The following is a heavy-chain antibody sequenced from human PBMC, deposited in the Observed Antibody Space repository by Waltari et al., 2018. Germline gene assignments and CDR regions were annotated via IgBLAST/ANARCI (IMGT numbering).Heavy chain of an antibody. Sequence: QAQLVQSGPEVKKPGASVKVSCKASGYTFTGYYIHWLRQAPGQGLEWMGWINPNSGGTNYAQNFQGRVTMTRDTSVDTAYMELSRLSSDDTAVYYCARIAGYYYDSSAPDWGQGTLVTVSS. CDR2: INPNSGGT. V-gene: IGHV1-2*02. D-gene: IGHD3-22*01. CDR3: ARIAGYYYDSSAPD. CDR1: GYTFTGYY. J-gene: IGHJ4*02.